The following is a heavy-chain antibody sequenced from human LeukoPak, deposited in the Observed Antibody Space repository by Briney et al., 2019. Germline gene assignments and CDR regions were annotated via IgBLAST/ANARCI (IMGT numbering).Heavy chain of an antibody. D-gene: IGHD1-26*01. CDR1: GGSFSGYY. CDR2: INHSGST. V-gene: IGHV4-34*01. CDR3: ARGGARIVGATRWAFDI. J-gene: IGHJ3*02. Sequence: KPSETLSLTCAVYGGSFSGYYWSWIRQPPGKGLEWIGEINHSGSTNYNPSLKSRVTVSVDTSKNQFSLKLSSVTAADTAVYYCARGGARIVGATRWAFDIWGQGTMVTVSS.